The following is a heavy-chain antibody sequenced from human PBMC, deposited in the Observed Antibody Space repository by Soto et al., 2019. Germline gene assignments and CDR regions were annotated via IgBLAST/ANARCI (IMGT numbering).Heavy chain of an antibody. V-gene: IGHV3-48*01. D-gene: IGHD3-22*01. CDR1: GFTFSSYS. CDR2: ISSSSSTI. CDR3: ARDLRLSAFDI. Sequence: GGSLRLSCAASGFTFSSYSMNWVRQAPGKGLEWVSYISSSSSTIYYADSVKGRFTISRDNAKNSLYLQMNSLRAEDTAVYYCARDLRLSAFDIWGQGTMVTVSS. J-gene: IGHJ3*02.